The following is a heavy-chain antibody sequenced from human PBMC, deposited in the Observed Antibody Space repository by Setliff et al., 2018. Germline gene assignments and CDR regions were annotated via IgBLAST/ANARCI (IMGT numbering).Heavy chain of an antibody. Sequence: GGSLRLSCAAAGFTFSSYSMNWVRQAPGKGLEWVSSISSSSSYIYYADSVKGRFTISRDNAKNSLYLQMNSLRAEDTAVYYCARDRVYYGMDVWGQGTTVTVSS. D-gene: IGHD3-10*01. CDR2: ISSSSSYI. J-gene: IGHJ6*02. V-gene: IGHV3-21*01. CDR3: ARDRVYYGMDV. CDR1: GFTFSSYS.